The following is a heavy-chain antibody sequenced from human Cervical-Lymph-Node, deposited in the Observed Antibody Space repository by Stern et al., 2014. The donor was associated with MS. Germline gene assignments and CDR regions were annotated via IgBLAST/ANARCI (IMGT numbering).Heavy chain of an antibody. Sequence: EQLVESGAEVKKPGSSVKVSCKASGGTFSSYAISWVRQAPGQGLEWMGGIIPIFGTANYAQKFQGRVTITADESTSTAYMELSSLRSEDTAVYYCATGEMATKSYYYYGMDVWGQGTTVTVSS. V-gene: IGHV1-69*01. CDR3: ATGEMATKSYYYYGMDV. CDR1: GGTFSSYA. CDR2: IIPIFGTA. J-gene: IGHJ6*02. D-gene: IGHD5-24*01.